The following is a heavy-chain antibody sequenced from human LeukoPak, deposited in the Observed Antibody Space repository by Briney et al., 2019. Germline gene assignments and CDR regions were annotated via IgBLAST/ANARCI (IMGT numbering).Heavy chain of an antibody. J-gene: IGHJ4*02. V-gene: IGHV4-38-2*02. D-gene: IGHD3-22*01. CDR1: GYSISSGYY. Sequence: SETLSLTCTVSGYSISSGYYWGWIRQPPGKGLEWIGSIYHSGSTYYNPSLKSRVTISVDTSKNQFSLKLSSVTAADTAVYYCARGFDSSGYYSDYFDYWGQGTLVTVSS. CDR3: ARGFDSSGYYSDYFDY. CDR2: IYHSGST.